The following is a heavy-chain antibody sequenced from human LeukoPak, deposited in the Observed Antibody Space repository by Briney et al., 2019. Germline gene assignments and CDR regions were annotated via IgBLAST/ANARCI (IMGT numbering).Heavy chain of an antibody. J-gene: IGHJ5*02. V-gene: IGHV1-8*01. CDR1: GYTFTSYD. CDR3: ARGFGITMVRGVIIGGWFDP. D-gene: IGHD3-10*01. CDR2: MNPNSGNT. Sequence: ASVKVSCKASGYTFTSYDINWVRQATGQGLEWMGWMNPNSGNTGYAQKFQGRVTMTRNTSISTAYMELSSLRSEDTAVYYCARGFGITMVRGVIIGGWFDPWGQGTLVTVSS.